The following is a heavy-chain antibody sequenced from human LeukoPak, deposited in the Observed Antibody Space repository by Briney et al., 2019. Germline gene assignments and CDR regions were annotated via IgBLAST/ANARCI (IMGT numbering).Heavy chain of an antibody. Sequence: GESLKISCQGSGYRFTSYWIGWVRQMPGKGLEWMGIIYPGDSDTRYSPSFQGQVTISADKSISTAYLQWSSLKASDTAMYYCASSLYCSSTSCHGFDYWGQGTLVTVSS. CDR3: ASSLYCSSTSCHGFDY. J-gene: IGHJ4*02. CDR1: GYRFTSYW. D-gene: IGHD2-2*01. CDR2: IYPGDSDT. V-gene: IGHV5-51*01.